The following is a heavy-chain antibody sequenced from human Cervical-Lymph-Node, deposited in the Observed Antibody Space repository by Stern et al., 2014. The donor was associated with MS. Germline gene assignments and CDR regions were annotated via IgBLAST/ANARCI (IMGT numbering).Heavy chain of an antibody. CDR2: IYPGDSDT. J-gene: IGHJ6*02. D-gene: IGHD2-15*01. CDR1: GYSFTSYW. CDR3: ARSGYCSGGSCYSPYYYGMDV. V-gene: IGHV5-51*01. Sequence: EVQLGESGAEVKKPGESLKISCKGSGYSFTSYWIGRGRQMPWKGLEWMGIIYPGDSDTRNSPSFQGQVTISSDQSITPAYPPWTSLKASDTAMYYCARSGYCSGGSCYSPYYYGMDVWGQGTTVTVSS.